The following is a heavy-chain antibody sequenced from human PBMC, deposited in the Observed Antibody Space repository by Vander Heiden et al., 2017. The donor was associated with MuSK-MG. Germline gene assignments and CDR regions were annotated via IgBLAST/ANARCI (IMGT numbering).Heavy chain of an antibody. CDR1: GFSLSTSGMC. Sequence: QVTLRESGPALVKPTQTLTLTCTFSGFSLSTSGMCVSWIRQPPGKALEWLALIDWDDDKYYSTSLKTRLTISKDTSKNQVVLTMTNMDPVDTATYYCARQAAGHDILTGYYDYWGQGTLVTVSS. D-gene: IGHD3-9*01. J-gene: IGHJ4*02. CDR2: IDWDDDK. V-gene: IGHV2-70*01. CDR3: ARQAAGHDILTGYYDY.